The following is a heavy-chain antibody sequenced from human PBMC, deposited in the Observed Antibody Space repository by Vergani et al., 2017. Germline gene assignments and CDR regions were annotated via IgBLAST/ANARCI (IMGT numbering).Heavy chain of an antibody. CDR2: ISGSGGST. Sequence: EVQLLESGGGLVQPGGSLRLSCAASGFTFSSYAMSWVRQAPGKGLEWVSAISGSGGSTYYADSVKGRFTISRDNSKTTLYLQMNSLRAEDTAVYYCAKGRYGGFGADLDYWGQGTLVTVSS. CDR1: GFTFSSYA. CDR3: AKGRYGGFGADLDY. V-gene: IGHV3-23*01. D-gene: IGHD5-18*01. J-gene: IGHJ4*02.